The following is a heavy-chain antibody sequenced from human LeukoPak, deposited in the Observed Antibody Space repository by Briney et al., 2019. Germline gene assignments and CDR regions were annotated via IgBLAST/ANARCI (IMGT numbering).Heavy chain of an antibody. D-gene: IGHD6-19*01. CDR2: IYSGGST. CDR3: ATDSAGYSSAPYGMDV. Sequence: PGGSLRLSCAAFGFTVSSNYMSWVRQAPGKGLEWVSVIYSGGSTYYADSVKGRFTISRDNSKNTLYLQMNSLRAEDTAVYYCATDSAGYSSAPYGMDVWGQGTTVTVSS. J-gene: IGHJ6*02. V-gene: IGHV3-66*01. CDR1: GFTVSSNY.